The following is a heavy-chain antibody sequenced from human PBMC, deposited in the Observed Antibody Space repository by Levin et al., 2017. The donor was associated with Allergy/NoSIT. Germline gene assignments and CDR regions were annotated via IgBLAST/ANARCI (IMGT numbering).Heavy chain of an antibody. CDR2: TSGDGSVS. CDR3: ARDFGVVAAGWTDPRVKSDDD. V-gene: IGHV3-30*03. D-gene: IGHD3-3*01. Sequence: PGESLKISCAGSGFTFNTYGMHWVRQAPGKGLEWVAVTSGDGSVSDYADSVKGRFTIFRDNSKNTLYLQMNSLRAEDTATYYCARDFGVVAAGWTDPRVKSDDDWGQGTLVTVTS. J-gene: IGHJ4*02. CDR1: GFTFNTYG.